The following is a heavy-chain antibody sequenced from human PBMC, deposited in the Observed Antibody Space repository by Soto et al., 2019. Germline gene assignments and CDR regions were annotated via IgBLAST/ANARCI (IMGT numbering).Heavy chain of an antibody. CDR2: INPSGGST. J-gene: IGHJ6*03. Sequence: ASVKVSCKASGYTFTSYYMNWVRQAPGQGLEWMGIINPSGGSTSYAQKFQGRVTMTRDTSTSTVYMELSSLRSEDTAVYYCARGRNWNDPYYYYYYMDVWGKGTTVTVSS. V-gene: IGHV1-46*03. D-gene: IGHD1-1*01. CDR3: ARGRNWNDPYYYYYYMDV. CDR1: GYTFTSYY.